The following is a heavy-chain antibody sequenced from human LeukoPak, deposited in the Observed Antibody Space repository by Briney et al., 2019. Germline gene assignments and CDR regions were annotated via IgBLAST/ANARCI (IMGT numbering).Heavy chain of an antibody. CDR3: ARHKDIVVVPAAIIGWFDP. CDR2: ISAYNGNT. CDR1: GYTFTSYG. V-gene: IGHV1-18*01. Sequence: ASVKVSCKASGYTFTSYGISWVRQAPGQGLEWMGWISAYNGNTNYAQKFQGRVTITTDESTSTAYMELSSLRSEDTAVYYCARHKDIVVVPAAIIGWFDPWGQGTLVTVSS. J-gene: IGHJ5*02. D-gene: IGHD2-2*02.